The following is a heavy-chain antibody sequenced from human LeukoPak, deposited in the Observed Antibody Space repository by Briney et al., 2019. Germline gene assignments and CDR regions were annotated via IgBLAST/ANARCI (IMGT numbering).Heavy chain of an antibody. Sequence: GGSLRLSCAVSGLTVGVDCVSWVRQAPGKGLEWVSVMYGNGETVYGDSVKGRFTISRDNSRNTVYLEMNSLRAEDTAVYYCAKDPGSPVRRDVDYWGQGTLVTVSS. CDR1: GLTVGVDC. D-gene: IGHD3-10*01. CDR3: AKDPGSPVRRDVDY. CDR2: MYGNGET. J-gene: IGHJ4*02. V-gene: IGHV3-66*01.